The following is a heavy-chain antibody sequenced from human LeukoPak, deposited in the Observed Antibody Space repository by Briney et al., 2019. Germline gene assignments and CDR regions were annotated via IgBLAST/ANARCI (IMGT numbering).Heavy chain of an antibody. Sequence: SETLSLTCTVSGASISSSSYYWGWNRQPPGKGLEWIGSIYYSGSTSYNPSLKSRVTIYVDTSKNQISLKLSSVTAADTAVYYCPRHVPGLDEFDYWGQGTLVTVSS. J-gene: IGHJ4*02. CDR1: GASISSSSYY. D-gene: IGHD3/OR15-3a*01. V-gene: IGHV4-39*01. CDR2: IYYSGST. CDR3: PRHVPGLDEFDY.